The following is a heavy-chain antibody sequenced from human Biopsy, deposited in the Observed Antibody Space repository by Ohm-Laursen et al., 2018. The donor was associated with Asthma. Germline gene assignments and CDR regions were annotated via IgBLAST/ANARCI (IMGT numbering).Heavy chain of an antibody. V-gene: IGHV3-11*01. CDR1: GFTFSDYY. Sequence: GSLRLSCSASGFTFSDYYMSWIRQAPGKGLEWVSYISSSGSTIYYVDSVKGRFTISRDNAKNSLYLQMNSLRAEDTAVYYCARDREVYGSGIVALYCCYYYGMDVWGQGTTVTVSS. CDR3: ARDREVYGSGIVALYCCYYYGMDV. J-gene: IGHJ6*02. CDR2: ISSSGSTI. D-gene: IGHD3-10*01.